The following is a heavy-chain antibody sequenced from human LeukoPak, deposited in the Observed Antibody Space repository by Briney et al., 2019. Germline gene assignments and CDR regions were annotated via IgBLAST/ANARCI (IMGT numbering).Heavy chain of an antibody. J-gene: IGHJ4*02. CDR1: GYTFTGYY. Sequence: EASVKVSCKASGYTFTGYYIHWVRQAPGQGLEWMGWINPHSGGTNYAQKFQGGVTMTGDTSITTAYMELSSLRSDDTAVYYCARDVGEYCSSTNCYASHYWGQGTLVTVSS. V-gene: IGHV1-2*02. CDR2: INPHSGGT. D-gene: IGHD2-2*01. CDR3: ARDVGEYCSSTNCYASHY.